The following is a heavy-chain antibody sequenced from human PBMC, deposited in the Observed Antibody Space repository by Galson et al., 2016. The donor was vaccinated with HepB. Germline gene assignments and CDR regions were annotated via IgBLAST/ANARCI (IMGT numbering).Heavy chain of an antibody. CDR3: TRPLWSGARPPIYYGMDV. CDR1: GDSISSSRYY. V-gene: IGHV4-39*01. J-gene: IGHJ6*02. CDR2: VYYNGDT. Sequence: SETLSLTCTVSGDSISSSRYYWGWIRQPPGKGLEYIGRVYYNGDTDYNPSLKSRVTMSVDTSKNQFSLKLSSVTAADSAIYYCTRPLWSGARPPIYYGMDVWGQGTTVTVSS. D-gene: IGHD3-3*01.